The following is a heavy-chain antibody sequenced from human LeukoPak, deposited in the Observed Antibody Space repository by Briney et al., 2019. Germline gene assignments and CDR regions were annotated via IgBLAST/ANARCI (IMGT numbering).Heavy chain of an antibody. D-gene: IGHD4/OR15-4a*01. J-gene: IGHJ4*02. Sequence: SETLSLTCTVSGYSISSGYYWGWIRQPPGKGLEWIGTIYYSGTTYYNPFLKSRVTVSVDTSKNQFSLKLTSVTAADTAVYYCAAAPNYRYFDYWGQGTLVTVSS. CDR1: GYSISSGYY. CDR3: AAAPNYRYFDY. CDR2: IYYSGTT. V-gene: IGHV4-38-2*02.